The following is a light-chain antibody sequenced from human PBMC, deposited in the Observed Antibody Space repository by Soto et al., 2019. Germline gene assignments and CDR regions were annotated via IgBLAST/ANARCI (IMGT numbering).Light chain of an antibody. CDR3: QQYHNYWT. CDR2: QAS. CDR1: RSISSW. J-gene: IGKJ1*01. Sequence: DIQMTQSPSTLSASVGDRVTITCRASRSISSWLAWYQHKPGKAHKVLIYQASGLESGVPSRFSGSGSGTEFSLTISSLQPDDYATYYCQQYHNYWTFGQGTKVEMK. V-gene: IGKV1-5*03.